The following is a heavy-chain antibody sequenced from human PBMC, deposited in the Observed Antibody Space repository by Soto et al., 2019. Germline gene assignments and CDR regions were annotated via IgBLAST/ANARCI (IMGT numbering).Heavy chain of an antibody. CDR2: IYYSGST. Sequence: QVQLQESGPGLVEPSETLSLTCTVSGGSISSYYWSWIRQPPGKGLEWIGYIYYSGSTNYNPSLKSRVTISVDTSKNQFSLKLSSVTAADTAVYYCARATRGVTFDYWGQGTLVTVSS. D-gene: IGHD1-1*01. V-gene: IGHV4-59*01. CDR3: ARATRGVTFDY. CDR1: GGSISSYY. J-gene: IGHJ4*02.